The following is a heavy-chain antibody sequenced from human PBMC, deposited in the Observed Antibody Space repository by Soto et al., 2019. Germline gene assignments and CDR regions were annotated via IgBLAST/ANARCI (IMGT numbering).Heavy chain of an antibody. V-gene: IGHV3-30-3*01. J-gene: IGHJ6*02. CDR3: ARVSSTIIAVVHGLGLDV. Sequence: QVQLVESGGGVVQPGRSLRLSCAASGLIFSSYTMHWVRQAPGKGLEWVALMSYDESTEYYADSVKGRFTISRDNSNNTLSLQMNSLRPEDSAVYYCARVSSTIIAVVHGLGLDVWGQGTTVTVSS. D-gene: IGHD3-22*01. CDR2: MSYDESTE. CDR1: GLIFSSYT.